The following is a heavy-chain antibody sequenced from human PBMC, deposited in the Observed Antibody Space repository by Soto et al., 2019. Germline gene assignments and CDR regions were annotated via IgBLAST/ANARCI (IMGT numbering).Heavy chain of an antibody. CDR3: ARAFGEQPYYYGMDV. J-gene: IGHJ6*02. V-gene: IGHV5-51*01. CDR2: IYPGDSDT. CDR1: GYSFTSYW. Sequence: GESLKISCKGSGYSFTSYWIGWVRQMPGKGLEWMGIIYPGDSDTRYSPSFQGQVTISADKSISTAYLQWSSLKASDTAMYYCARAFGEQPYYYGMDVWGQGTTVTVSS. D-gene: IGHD3-10*01.